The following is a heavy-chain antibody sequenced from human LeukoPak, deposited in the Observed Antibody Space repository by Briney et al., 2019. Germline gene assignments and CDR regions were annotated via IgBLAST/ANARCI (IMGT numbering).Heavy chain of an antibody. D-gene: IGHD2-2*01. CDR1: GGTFSSYA. V-gene: IGHV1-69*13. CDR2: IIPIFGTA. Sequence: GASVKVSCKASGGTFSSYAISWVRQAPGQGLEWMGGIIPIFGTANYAQKFQGRVTITADESTSTAYMELSSLRSEDTAVYYCARAGYCSSTSCSYYYYYYMDVWGKGTTVTVSS. CDR3: ARAGYCSSTSCSYYYYYYMDV. J-gene: IGHJ6*03.